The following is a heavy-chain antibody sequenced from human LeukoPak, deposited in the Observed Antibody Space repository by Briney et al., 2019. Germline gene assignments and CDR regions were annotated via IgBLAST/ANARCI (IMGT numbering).Heavy chain of an antibody. Sequence: PGGSLRLSCAASGFSFSDYAMTWVRQAPGKGLEWVSVISDGGDDTHYADSVKGRFTISRDNSKNTLYLQMNSLRAEDTALYYCARGGRGRSWWQNLDYWGLGTLVTVSS. J-gene: IGHJ4*02. D-gene: IGHD2-8*02. CDR3: ARGGRGRSWWQNLDY. CDR2: ISDGGDDT. CDR1: GFSFSDYA. V-gene: IGHV3-23*01.